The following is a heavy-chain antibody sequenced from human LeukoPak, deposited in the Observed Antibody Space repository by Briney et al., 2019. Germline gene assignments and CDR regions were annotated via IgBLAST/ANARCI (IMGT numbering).Heavy chain of an antibody. Sequence: GGSLRLSCVASGFTFSSYGMHWVRQAPGKGLEWVAVIWYDGSNKYYADSVKGRFTISRDNSKNTLYLQMNSLRAEDTAVYYCARANYGSGSNYYYGMDVWGQGTTVTVSS. J-gene: IGHJ6*02. CDR3: ARANYGSGSNYYYGMDV. CDR2: IWYDGSNK. D-gene: IGHD3-10*01. CDR1: GFTFSSYG. V-gene: IGHV3-33*01.